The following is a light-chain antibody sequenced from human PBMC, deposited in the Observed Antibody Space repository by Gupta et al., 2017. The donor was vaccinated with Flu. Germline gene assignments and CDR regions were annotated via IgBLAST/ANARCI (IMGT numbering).Light chain of an antibody. Sequence: VFAPSPATLSLSPGERTTHSCRASQSVSSYLAWYQQKPGQAPRLLIYRASNRATGIPARFSGSGSGTDFTLTISSLEPEDFAVYYCQQRSNWPKLTFGGGTKVEIK. V-gene: IGKV3-11*01. J-gene: IGKJ4*01. CDR2: RAS. CDR3: QQRSNWPKLT. CDR1: QSVSSY.